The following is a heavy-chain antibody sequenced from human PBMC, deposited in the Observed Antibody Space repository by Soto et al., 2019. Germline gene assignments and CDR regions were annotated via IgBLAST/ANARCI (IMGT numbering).Heavy chain of an antibody. CDR2: IYPGNSDT. V-gene: IGHV5-51*01. CDR1: GYNFPSYW. D-gene: IGHD2-15*01. CDR3: ARQGGGARSKHGMDV. Sequence: PGESLKISCKGSGYNFPSYWIAWVRQVPGKGLEWMGIIYPGNSDTRYSPSFQGQVTMSVDKSISTAFLQWGSLKASDTAMYYCARQGGGARSKHGMDVWGQGTTLTVSS. J-gene: IGHJ6*02.